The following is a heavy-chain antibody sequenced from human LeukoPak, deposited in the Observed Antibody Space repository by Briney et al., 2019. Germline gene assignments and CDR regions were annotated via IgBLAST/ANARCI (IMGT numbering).Heavy chain of an antibody. J-gene: IGHJ6*02. CDR3: ASERGYSYGFFYYYGMDV. Sequence: PGGSLRLSCAASGFTVSSNYMSWVRQAPGEGLEWVSVIYSGGSTYYADSVKGRFTISRDNSKNTLYLQMNSLRAEDTAVYYCASERGYSYGFFYYYGMDVWGQGTTVTVSS. CDR1: GFTVSSNY. D-gene: IGHD5-18*01. V-gene: IGHV3-53*01. CDR2: IYSGGST.